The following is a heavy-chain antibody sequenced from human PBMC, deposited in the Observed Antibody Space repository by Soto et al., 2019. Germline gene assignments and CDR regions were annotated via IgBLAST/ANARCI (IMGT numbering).Heavy chain of an antibody. D-gene: IGHD2-15*01. Sequence: QVQLQESGPGLVKPSQTLSLTCTVSGGSISSGGYYWSWIRQHPGKGLEWIGYIYYSGSTYYNPSLKSRVTIAVDTSKHQFSRKLSSVTAADTAGYYCARVRGYCSGGSCYSMKPYYYYYMDVWGKGTTVTVSS. V-gene: IGHV4-31*03. CDR3: ARVRGYCSGGSCYSMKPYYYYYMDV. J-gene: IGHJ6*03. CDR2: IYYSGST. CDR1: GGSISSGGYY.